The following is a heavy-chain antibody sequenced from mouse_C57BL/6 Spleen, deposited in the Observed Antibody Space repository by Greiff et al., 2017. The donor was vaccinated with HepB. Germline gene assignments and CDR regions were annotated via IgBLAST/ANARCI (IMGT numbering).Heavy chain of an antibody. CDR1: GYSFTGYY. Sequence: EVQLQQSGPELVKPGASVKISCKASGYSFTGYYMNWVKQSPEKSLEWIGEINPSTGGTTYNQKFKAKATLTVDKSSSTAYMQLKSLISEDSAVYYCARGSYYDYDEAMDYWGQGTSVTVSS. CDR3: ARGSYYDYDEAMDY. J-gene: IGHJ4*01. D-gene: IGHD2-4*01. CDR2: INPSTGGT. V-gene: IGHV1-42*01.